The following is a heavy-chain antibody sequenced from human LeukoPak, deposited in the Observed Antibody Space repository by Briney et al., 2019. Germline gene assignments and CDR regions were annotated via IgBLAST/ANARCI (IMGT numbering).Heavy chain of an antibody. V-gene: IGHV3-66*01. CDR3: ARGRWDSGGLHGMDV. D-gene: IGHD2-15*01. Sequence: PGGSLRLSCAASGFTVSSDYMSWVRQAPGKGLEWVSTIYSDGITNYSDSVKGRFTISRDNSKNMLYLQMNSLRAEDTAVYYCARGRWDSGGLHGMDVGGQGTAVTVSS. CDR1: GFTVSSDY. CDR2: IYSDGIT. J-gene: IGHJ6*02.